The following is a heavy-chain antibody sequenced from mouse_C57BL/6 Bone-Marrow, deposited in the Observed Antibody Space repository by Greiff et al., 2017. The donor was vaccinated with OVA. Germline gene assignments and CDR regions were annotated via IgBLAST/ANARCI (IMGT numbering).Heavy chain of an antibody. D-gene: IGHD2-13*01. Sequence: EVMLVESGAELVRPGASVKLSCTASGFNIKDDYMHWVKQRPEQGLEWIGWIDPENGDTEYASKFQGKATITADTSSNTAYLQLSSLTSEDTAVYYCTVMYFDVWGTGTTVTVSS. J-gene: IGHJ1*03. V-gene: IGHV14-4*01. CDR2: IDPENGDT. CDR3: TVMYFDV. CDR1: GFNIKDDY.